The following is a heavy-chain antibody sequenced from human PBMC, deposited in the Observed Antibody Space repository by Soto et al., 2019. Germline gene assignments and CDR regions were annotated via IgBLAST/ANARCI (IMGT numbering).Heavy chain of an antibody. Sequence: QVQLVQSGAEVKKPGASVKVSCKASGYTFTSYDINWVRQATGQGLKWMGWMNPNSGNTGYAQKFQGRVTXXGXTXXSTTYMELSSLRSEDTAVYYCARGAGSYYYYGMDVWGQGTTVTVSS. CDR1: GYTFTSYD. CDR2: MNPNSGNT. D-gene: IGHD2-15*01. V-gene: IGHV1-8*01. CDR3: ARGAGSYYYYGMDV. J-gene: IGHJ6*02.